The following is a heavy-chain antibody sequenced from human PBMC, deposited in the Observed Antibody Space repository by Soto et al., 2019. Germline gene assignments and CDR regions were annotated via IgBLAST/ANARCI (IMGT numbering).Heavy chain of an antibody. J-gene: IGHJ4*02. CDR3: AHKGPEDWPLDY. D-gene: IGHD3-9*01. V-gene: IGHV2-5*02. CDR1: GFSLSTSGVG. Sequence: QITLKESGPTLVRPTQTRTLTCAFSGFSLSTSGVGVGWIRQPPGKALEWLAVIYWDDSKHYSPSLRSRLTITKDPSKNQVVLTMTNMDPMDTGTYYCAHKGPEDWPLDYWGQGTLVTVSS. CDR2: IYWDDSK.